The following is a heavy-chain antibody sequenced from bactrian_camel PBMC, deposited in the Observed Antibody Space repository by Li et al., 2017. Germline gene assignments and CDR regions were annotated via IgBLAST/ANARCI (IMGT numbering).Heavy chain of an antibody. J-gene: IGHJ4*01. CDR1: GNTLTSSC. Sequence: HVQLVESGGGSVQAGGSLRLSCAASGNTLTSSCMAWFRQVPGQQREGVALIGTTRGNFAYADSVKGRFTISKDNFKNIVYLQMNSLKPEDAAMYYCASVNRGGSCLSPGGYVYWGQGTQVTVS. CDR3: ASVNRGGSCLSPGGYVY. D-gene: IGHD6*01. V-gene: IGHV3S53*01. CDR2: IGTTRGNF.